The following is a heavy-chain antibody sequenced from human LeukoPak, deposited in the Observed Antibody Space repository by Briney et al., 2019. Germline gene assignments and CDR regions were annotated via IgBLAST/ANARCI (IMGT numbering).Heavy chain of an antibody. CDR3: AKGDGSSSVYYYIDV. J-gene: IGHJ6*03. CDR2: VSGSGAST. CDR1: GFTFSSYA. Sequence: GGSLRLSCAASGFTFSSYAMSWVRQAPGKGLEWVSVVSGSGASTKYADSVKGRFTISRDNSKNTLYLQMNSLRAEDTAVYYCAKGDGSSSVYYYIDVWGKGATVTVSS. D-gene: IGHD6-6*01. V-gene: IGHV3-23*01.